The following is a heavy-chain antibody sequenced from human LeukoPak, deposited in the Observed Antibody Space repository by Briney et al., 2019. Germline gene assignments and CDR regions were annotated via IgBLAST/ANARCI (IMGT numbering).Heavy chain of an antibody. J-gene: IGHJ4*02. D-gene: IGHD5-24*01. CDR3: ARDWERWLHLGY. Sequence: GGSLRLSGAASGFTCSSYWMTWVRQAPGKGLEWVANIRQDGSEKYYVASVKGRFTISRDNAKNSLYLQMNSLRADDTAVYYCARDWERWLHLGYWGQGTLVTVSS. CDR1: GFTCSSYW. CDR2: IRQDGSEK. V-gene: IGHV3-7*01.